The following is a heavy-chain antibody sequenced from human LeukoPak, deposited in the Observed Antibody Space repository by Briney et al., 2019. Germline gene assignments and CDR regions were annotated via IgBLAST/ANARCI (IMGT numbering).Heavy chain of an antibody. Sequence: GGSLRLSCAASGFTFGSYGMHWVRQAPGKGLEWVAFIRYDGSNKYYADSVKGRFTISRDNSKNTLYLQMNSLRAEDTAVYYCAKERGEQWLGGLDYWGQGTLVTVSS. V-gene: IGHV3-30*02. CDR1: GFTFGSYG. CDR2: IRYDGSNK. D-gene: IGHD6-19*01. CDR3: AKERGEQWLGGLDY. J-gene: IGHJ4*02.